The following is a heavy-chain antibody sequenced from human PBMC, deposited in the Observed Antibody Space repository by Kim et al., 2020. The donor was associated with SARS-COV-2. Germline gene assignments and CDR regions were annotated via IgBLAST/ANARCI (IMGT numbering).Heavy chain of an antibody. Sequence: YSGSVKGRFTISRESAKNSLYLQMNRLRGGDTAVYYCARAGSGWYGGGFDPWGQGTLVTVSS. V-gene: IGHV3-13*01. CDR3: ARAGSGWYGGGFDP. J-gene: IGHJ5*02. D-gene: IGHD6-19*01.